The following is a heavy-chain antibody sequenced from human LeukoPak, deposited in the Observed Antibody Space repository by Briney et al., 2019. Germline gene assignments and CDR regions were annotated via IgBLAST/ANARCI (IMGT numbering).Heavy chain of an antibody. Sequence: GGSLRLSCAAPGFTVSDNYMGWFRQAPGKGLEWLSVLDSGGTAIYADSVRGRFTISRDNAKNSLYLQMNSLRAEDTALYYCARDPYSSSSYSDYWGQGTLVTVSS. D-gene: IGHD6-6*01. CDR3: ARDPYSSSSYSDY. J-gene: IGHJ4*02. CDR1: GFTVSDNY. CDR2: LDSGGTA. V-gene: IGHV3-53*01.